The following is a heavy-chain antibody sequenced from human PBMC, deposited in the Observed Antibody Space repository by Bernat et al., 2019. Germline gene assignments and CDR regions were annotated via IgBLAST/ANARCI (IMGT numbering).Heavy chain of an antibody. D-gene: IGHD6-19*01. V-gene: IGHV1-69*01. CDR3: ASPYDWYSSGWYGY. CDR1: GGTFSSYA. Sequence: QVQLVQSGAEVKKPGSSVKVSCKASGGTFSSYAISWVRQAPGQGLEWMGGIIPIFGTANYAQKFQGRVTITADESTSTAYMELSSLSSEDTAVYYCASPYDWYSSGWYGYWGQGTLVTVSS. J-gene: IGHJ4*02. CDR2: IIPIFGTA.